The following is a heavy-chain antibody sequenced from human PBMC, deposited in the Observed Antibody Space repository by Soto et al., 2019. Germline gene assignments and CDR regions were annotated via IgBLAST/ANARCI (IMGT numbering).Heavy chain of an antibody. Sequence: PSETLSLTCTVSGGSISSGDYYWSWIRQPPGKGLEWIGYIYYSGSTYYNPSLKSRVTISVDTSKNQFSLKLSSVTAADTAVYYCAREKSAMVNNWFDPWGQGTLVTVSS. CDR2: IYYSGST. V-gene: IGHV4-30-4*01. CDR3: AREKSAMVNNWFDP. J-gene: IGHJ5*02. CDR1: GGSISSGDYY. D-gene: IGHD5-18*01.